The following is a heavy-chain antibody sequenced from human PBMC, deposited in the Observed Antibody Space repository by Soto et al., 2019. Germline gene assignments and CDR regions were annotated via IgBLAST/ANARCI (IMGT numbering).Heavy chain of an antibody. D-gene: IGHD6-6*01. CDR1: GFTFSVYA. CDR3: AKDRTFGRPLVRFDS. Sequence: EVQLLESGGGLVQPGGSLRLSCAASGFTFSVYAMTWVRQAPGKGLEWVSAISGNGGSTYYADSVKGRFTISRDNSKSTLHLQMNSLRVDDTAVYYCAKDRTFGRPLVRFDSWGQGTLVSVSS. CDR2: ISGNGGST. V-gene: IGHV3-23*01. J-gene: IGHJ4*02.